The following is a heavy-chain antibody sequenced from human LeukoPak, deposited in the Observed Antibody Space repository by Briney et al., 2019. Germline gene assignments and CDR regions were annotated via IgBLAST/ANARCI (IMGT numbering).Heavy chain of an antibody. V-gene: IGHV1-2*02. D-gene: IGHD3-10*01. CDR2: INPNSGGT. J-gene: IGHJ4*02. CDR1: GYTFTGYY. Sequence: GASVKVSCKASGYTFTGYYMHWVRQAPGQGLEWMGWINPNSGGTNYAQKFQGRVTMTRDTSISTAYMELSRLRSDDTAVYYCAREDGSGPYYFDYWGQGTLVTVSS. CDR3: AREDGSGPYYFDY.